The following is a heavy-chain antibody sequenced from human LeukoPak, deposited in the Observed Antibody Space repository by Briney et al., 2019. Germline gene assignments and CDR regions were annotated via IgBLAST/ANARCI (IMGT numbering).Heavy chain of an antibody. CDR1: GGSFSGYY. V-gene: IGHV4-34*01. D-gene: IGHD2-15*01. Sequence: PSETLSLTCAVYGGSFSGYYWSWIRQPRGKGLEWIGEINHSGSTNYNPSLKSRVTISVDTSKNQFSLKLSSVTAADTAVYYCASSRGGYYYMDVWGKGTTVTVSS. CDR3: ASSRGGYYYMDV. J-gene: IGHJ6*03. CDR2: INHSGST.